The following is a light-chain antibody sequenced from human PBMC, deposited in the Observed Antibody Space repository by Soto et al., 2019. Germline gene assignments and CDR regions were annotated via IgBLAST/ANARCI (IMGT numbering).Light chain of an antibody. CDR2: DVN. CDR1: SSDVDGYNY. Sequence: QSALTQPASVSGSPGQSITISCTGTSSDVDGYNYVSWYQYHPGKAPKLMIYDVNNRPSGVSNRFSGSKSGNTASLPISGLQAEDEADYYCSSFTISRNTVIFGGGTKLPVL. CDR3: SSFTISRNTVI. J-gene: IGLJ2*01. V-gene: IGLV2-14*01.